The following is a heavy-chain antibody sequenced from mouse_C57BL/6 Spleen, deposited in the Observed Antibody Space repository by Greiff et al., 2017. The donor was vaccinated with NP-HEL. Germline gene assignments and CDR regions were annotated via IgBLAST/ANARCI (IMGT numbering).Heavy chain of an antibody. CDR2: IHPNSGST. Sequence: QVHVKQPGAELVKPGASVKLSCKASGYTFTSYWMHWVKQRPGQGLEWIGMIHPNSGSTNYNEKFKSKATLTVDKSSSTAYMQLSSLTSEDSAVYYCARWKLPYAMDYWGQGTSVTVSS. CDR1: GYTFTSYW. D-gene: IGHD1-1*02. CDR3: ARWKLPYAMDY. J-gene: IGHJ4*01. V-gene: IGHV1-64*01.